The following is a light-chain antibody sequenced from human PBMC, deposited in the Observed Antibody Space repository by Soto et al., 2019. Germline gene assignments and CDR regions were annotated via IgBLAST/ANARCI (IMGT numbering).Light chain of an antibody. V-gene: IGLV2-14*01. CDR3: SSYTRSTSVV. J-gene: IGLJ1*01. CDR2: EVS. Sequence: QSALTQPASVSGSPGQSITISCTGTSSDVGGYNYVSWYQQHPGKVPKLMIYEVSNRPSGVSNRFSGSKSGSTASLTISGLQPEDEADYYCSSYTRSTSVVFXTGTKVTVL. CDR1: SSDVGGYNY.